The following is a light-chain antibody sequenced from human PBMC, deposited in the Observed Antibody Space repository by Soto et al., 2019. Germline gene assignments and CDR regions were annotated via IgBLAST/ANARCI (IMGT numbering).Light chain of an antibody. CDR3: SSYAGGNNLV. V-gene: IGLV2-8*01. Sequence: QSALTQPASVSGSPGQSITISCTGTSSDVGSYNLVSWYQQHPGKAPKLMIYEVSKRPSGVPDRFSGSKSGNTASLTVSGLQAEDEADYYCSSYAGGNNLVFGGGTKLTVL. CDR1: SSDVGSYNL. J-gene: IGLJ2*01. CDR2: EVS.